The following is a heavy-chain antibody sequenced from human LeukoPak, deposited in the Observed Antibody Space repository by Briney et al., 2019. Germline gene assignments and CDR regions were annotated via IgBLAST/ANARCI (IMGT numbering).Heavy chain of an antibody. CDR2: IWYDGSNK. V-gene: IGHV3-33*01. D-gene: IGHD6-19*01. Sequence: GGSLRLSCAASGFTFSSYGMHWVRQAPGKGLEWVAVIWYDGSNKYYADSVKGRFTISRDNSKNTLYLQMNSLRAEDTAVYYCARAYSSGWYFFDYWGQGTLVTVSS. CDR1: GFTFSSYG. CDR3: ARAYSSGWYFFDY. J-gene: IGHJ4*02.